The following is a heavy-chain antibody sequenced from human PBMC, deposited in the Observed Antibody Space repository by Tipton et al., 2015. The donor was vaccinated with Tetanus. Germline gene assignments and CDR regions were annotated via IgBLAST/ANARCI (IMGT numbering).Heavy chain of an antibody. CDR2: ISAYNGNT. V-gene: IGHV1-18*01. J-gene: IGHJ4*02. Sequence: QSGAEVKKPGASVKVSCKASGYTFTSYGISWVRQAPGQGLEWMGWISAYNGNTNYAQKLQGRVTMTTDTSTSTAYMELRSLRSDDTAVYYSARDSTNYGDYEGLGYWGQGTLVTVSS. CDR1: GYTFTSYG. CDR3: ARDSTNYGDYEGLGY. D-gene: IGHD4-17*01.